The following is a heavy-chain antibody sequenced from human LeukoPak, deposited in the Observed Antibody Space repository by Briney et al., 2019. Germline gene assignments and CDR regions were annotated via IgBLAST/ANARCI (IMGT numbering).Heavy chain of an antibody. J-gene: IGHJ4*02. Sequence: PGGSLRLSCAASGFTFSSYGMHWVRQAPGKGLEWVAVMSYDGSNKYYADSVKGRFTISRDNSKNTLYLQMNSLRAEDTAVYYCAKLIVGATHFDYWGQGTLVTVSS. CDR1: GFTFSSYG. CDR3: AKLIVGATHFDY. V-gene: IGHV3-30*18. CDR2: MSYDGSNK. D-gene: IGHD1-26*01.